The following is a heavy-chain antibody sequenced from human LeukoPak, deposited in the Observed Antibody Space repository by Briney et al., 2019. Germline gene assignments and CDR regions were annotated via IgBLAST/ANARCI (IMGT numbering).Heavy chain of an antibody. V-gene: IGHV4-59*01. CDR3: ARGAGAFDY. CDR1: GVSISPYY. Sequence: PSETLSLTCTVSGVSISPYYWSWIRQPPGKGLEWIGYIYYSGSTTYNPSLKSPVTTSVDTSRNQFSLKLSSVTAADTAVYYCARGAGAFDYWGHGTLVTVSS. J-gene: IGHJ4*01. D-gene: IGHD6-19*01. CDR2: IYYSGST.